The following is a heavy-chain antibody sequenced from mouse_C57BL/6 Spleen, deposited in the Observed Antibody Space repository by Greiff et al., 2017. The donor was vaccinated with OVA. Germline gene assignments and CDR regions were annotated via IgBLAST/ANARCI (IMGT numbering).Heavy chain of an antibody. CDR2: IHPNSGST. V-gene: IGHV1-64*01. J-gene: IGHJ2*01. CDR1: GYTFTSYW. Sequence: QVQLQQPGAELVKPGASVKLSCKASGYTFTSYWMHWVKQRPGQGLEWIGMIHPNSGSTNYNEKVKSKATLTVDKSSSTAYMQLRSLTSEDSAVYCCARGRGGNYYFDYWGQGTTLTVSS. D-gene: IGHD2-1*01. CDR3: ARGRGGNYYFDY.